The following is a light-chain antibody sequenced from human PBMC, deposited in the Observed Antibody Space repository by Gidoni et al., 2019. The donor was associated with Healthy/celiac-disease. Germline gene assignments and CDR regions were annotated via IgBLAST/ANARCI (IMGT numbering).Light chain of an antibody. CDR2: AAS. J-gene: IGKJ1*01. V-gene: IGKV1-39*01. CDR1: QSISSY. CDR3: QQSYSTPPT. Sequence: IQMTQSTSSLSASVGDRVTITCRASQSISSYLNWYQQKPGKAPKLLIYAASSLQSGVPSRFSGSGSGTDFTLTISSLKPEDFATYYCQQSYSTPPTFGQXTKVEIK.